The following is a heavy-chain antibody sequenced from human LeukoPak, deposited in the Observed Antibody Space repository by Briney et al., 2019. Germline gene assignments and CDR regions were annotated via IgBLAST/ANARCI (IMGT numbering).Heavy chain of an antibody. V-gene: IGHV3-30*02. CDR3: AKDPAAMENYFDY. J-gene: IGHJ4*02. CDR2: IRYDGIVK. D-gene: IGHD2-2*01. Sequence: VGSLRLSCAASGFTFSSYGMHWVRQAPGKGLEWVAFIRYDGIVKYYADSVEGRFTISRDKSKNTLYLQMNSLRAEDTAVYYCAKDPAAMENYFDYWGQGTLVTVSS. CDR1: GFTFSSYG.